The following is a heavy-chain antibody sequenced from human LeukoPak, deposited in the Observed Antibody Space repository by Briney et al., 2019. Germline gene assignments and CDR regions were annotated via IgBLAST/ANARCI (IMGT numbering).Heavy chain of an antibody. Sequence: SVKVSCKASGGTSNSHAISWVRQAPGQGLEWMGRIISNLGTTNRAQKFQDRVTLTVDKSTNTAYMELTSLTSDDTAIYYCATTNDGGGYQWGDFFDYWGQGTLVTVSS. CDR3: ATTNDGGGYQWGDFFDY. CDR1: GGTSNSHA. V-gene: IGHV1-69*04. D-gene: IGHD3-22*01. J-gene: IGHJ4*02. CDR2: IISNLGTT.